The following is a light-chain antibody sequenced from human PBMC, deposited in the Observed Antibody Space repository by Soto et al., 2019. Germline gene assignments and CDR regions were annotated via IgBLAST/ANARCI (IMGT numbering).Light chain of an antibody. V-gene: IGKV3-20*01. Sequence: EIVLTQSPGTLSLSPGERATLSCRASQSVGSSLSWYQQKPGQASRLLFYGASNRATAIPDRFSGSGFGTDFTLTITRLEPEDFAVYYCQQYGDSPQTFGPGTKVDIK. CDR3: QQYGDSPQT. CDR1: QSVGSS. J-gene: IGKJ1*01. CDR2: GAS.